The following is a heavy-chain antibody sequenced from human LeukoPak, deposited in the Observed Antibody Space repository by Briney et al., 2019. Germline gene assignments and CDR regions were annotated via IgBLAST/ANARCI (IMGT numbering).Heavy chain of an antibody. D-gene: IGHD6-6*01. V-gene: IGHV3-7*01. CDR1: GFTFSSYW. J-gene: IGHJ4*02. Sequence: PGGSLSLSCAASGFTFSSYWMTWLRQAPGKGLEWVATIKTDGGDQYYVDSLRGRFTISRDNAKNSLYLQMNNLTAEDTAVYYCARDRSRFGYWGQGTLVTVSS. CDR2: IKTDGGDQ. CDR3: ARDRSRFGY.